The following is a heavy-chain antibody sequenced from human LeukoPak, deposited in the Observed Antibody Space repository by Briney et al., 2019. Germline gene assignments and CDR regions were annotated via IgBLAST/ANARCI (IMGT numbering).Heavy chain of an antibody. V-gene: IGHV3-7*01. CDR1: GFSFRNYW. D-gene: IGHD2-15*01. CDR2: TKPDGSAE. CDR3: ARDGGLHTNFDY. J-gene: IGHJ4*02. Sequence: GGSLRLSCAASGFSFRNYWMGWVRQAPGKGLEWVTNTKPDGSAEYYADSVRGRFTASRDNANNLLYLQMNRLRAEDTAVYYCARDGGLHTNFDYWGQGTLLTVSS.